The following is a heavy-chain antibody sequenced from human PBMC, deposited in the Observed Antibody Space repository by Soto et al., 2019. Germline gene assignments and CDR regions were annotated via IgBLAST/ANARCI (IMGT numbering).Heavy chain of an antibody. Sequence: ASVKVSCKASGYTFTNFGISWVRQAPGQGLEWMGWISAYNGNTKYSQKFQGRVTITRDTSASTAYMELSSLRSEDTAVYYCARSIVVVTAADYWGQGTLVTVSS. D-gene: IGHD2-21*02. CDR1: GYTFTNFG. V-gene: IGHV1-18*01. CDR2: ISAYNGNT. J-gene: IGHJ4*02. CDR3: ARSIVVVTAADY.